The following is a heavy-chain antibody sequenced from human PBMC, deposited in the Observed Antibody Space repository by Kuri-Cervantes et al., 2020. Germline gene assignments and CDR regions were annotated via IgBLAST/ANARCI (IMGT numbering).Heavy chain of an antibody. CDR1: GFTFSSYG. V-gene: IGHV3-30*03. CDR3: AREYRYYYYYMDV. Sequence: GGSLRLSCAASGFTFSSYGMHWVRQAPGKGLEWVAVISYDGSNKYYADSVKGRFTISRDNSKNTLYLQMNSLRAGDTAVYYCAREYRYYYYYMDVWGKGTTVTVSS. D-gene: IGHD1-1*01. CDR2: ISYDGSNK. J-gene: IGHJ6*03.